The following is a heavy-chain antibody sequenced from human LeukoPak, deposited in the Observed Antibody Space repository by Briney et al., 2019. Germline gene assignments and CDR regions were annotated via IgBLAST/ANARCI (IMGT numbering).Heavy chain of an antibody. CDR3: ARDVGITVADSFDP. CDR2: IIPIFGTA. CDR1: GDTFITYS. D-gene: IGHD6-19*01. Sequence: ASVKVSCKASGDTFITYSITWVRQAPGQGLEWMGGIIPIFGTANYAQRFQGRVTITADKSTSTAYMELRGLRSDDTAMYYCARDVGITVADSFDPWGQGTLVTVSS. V-gene: IGHV1-69*06. J-gene: IGHJ5*02.